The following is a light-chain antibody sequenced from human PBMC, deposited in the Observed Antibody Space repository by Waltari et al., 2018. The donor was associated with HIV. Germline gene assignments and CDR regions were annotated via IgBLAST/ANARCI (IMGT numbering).Light chain of an antibody. CDR1: QSVGSI. V-gene: IGKV3-11*01. CDR2: DVS. J-gene: IGKJ2*03. CDR3: QQRSNRPRGYS. Sequence: TGAPATLSLSPGERATLSCRASQSVGSILAWYQQKPGQAPRLLMYDVSKRATDIPARFSGSGSGTDFTLTISSVEPEDFAVYYCQQRSNRPRGYSFGQGTKVE.